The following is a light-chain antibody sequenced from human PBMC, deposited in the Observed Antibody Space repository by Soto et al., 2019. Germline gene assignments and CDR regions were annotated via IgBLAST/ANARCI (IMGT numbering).Light chain of an antibody. Sequence: QSALTQPPSASGSPGQSVTISCTGTSSDVGGYDYVSWYQQHPGKAPKLMIYEVTKRPSGVPDRFSGSKSGNTASLTVSGLQAEDDADYYCISYAGSNNFVFGTGTKGTV. V-gene: IGLV2-8*01. J-gene: IGLJ1*01. CDR1: SSDVGGYDY. CDR2: EVT. CDR3: ISYAGSNNFV.